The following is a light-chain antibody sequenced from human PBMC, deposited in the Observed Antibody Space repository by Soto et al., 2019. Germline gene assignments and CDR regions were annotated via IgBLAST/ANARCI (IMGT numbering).Light chain of an antibody. CDR2: GNS. V-gene: IGLV1-40*01. CDR3: QSYDSSLSVV. CDR1: SSNIGAGYD. Sequence: QSVLTQPPSVSGAPRQRVTISCTGSSSNIGAGYDVHWYQQLPGTAPKLLIYGNSNRPSGVPDRFSGSKSGTSASLAITGLQAEDEADYYCQSYDSSLSVVFGTGTKLTVL. J-gene: IGLJ1*01.